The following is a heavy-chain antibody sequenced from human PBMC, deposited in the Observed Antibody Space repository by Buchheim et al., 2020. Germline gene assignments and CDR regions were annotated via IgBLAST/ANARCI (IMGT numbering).Heavy chain of an antibody. D-gene: IGHD6-19*01. CDR2: IGTGYHQ. CDR3: ARDFSGWSRDY. Sequence: EVQLVESGGDLVKPGGSLRLSCEASGFSFSPYGMTWVRQTPGKGLEWVATIGTGYHQFYPDSLKYRFTISRDNAKNSVYLQMNSLRVEDTGVYFCARDFSGWSRDYWGQGTL. V-gene: IGHV3-21*01. J-gene: IGHJ4*02. CDR1: GFSFSPYG.